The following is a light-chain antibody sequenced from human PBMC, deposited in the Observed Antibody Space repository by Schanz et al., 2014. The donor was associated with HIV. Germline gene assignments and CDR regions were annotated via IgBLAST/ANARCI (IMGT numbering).Light chain of an antibody. J-gene: IGKJ4*01. CDR3: QQYNNWSPVT. CDR1: QSVSSSY. V-gene: IGKV3-15*01. CDR2: GAS. Sequence: EIVLTQSPGTLSLSPGERATLSCRASQSVSSSYLGWYQQKPGQAPRLLIYGASNRATGVPARFSGSGSGTDFTLTISSLQSDDFAVYYCQQYNNWSPVTFGGGTKVEIK.